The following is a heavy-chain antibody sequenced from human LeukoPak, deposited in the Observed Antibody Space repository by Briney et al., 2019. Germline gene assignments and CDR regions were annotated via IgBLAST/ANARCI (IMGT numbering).Heavy chain of an antibody. CDR2: IYHSGST. CDR1: GGSISSGGYY. D-gene: IGHD4-23*01. CDR3: ARAGADYGGNPDY. Sequence: PSETLSLTCTVSGGSISSGGYYWSWIRQPPGKGLEWIGYIYHSGSTYYNPSLKSRVTISVDRSKNQFSLKLSSVTAADTAVYYCARAGADYGGNPDYWGQGTLVTVSS. V-gene: IGHV4-30-2*01. J-gene: IGHJ4*02.